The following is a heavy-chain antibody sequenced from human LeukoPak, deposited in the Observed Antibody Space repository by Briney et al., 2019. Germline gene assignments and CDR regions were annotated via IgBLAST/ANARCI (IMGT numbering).Heavy chain of an antibody. CDR1: GYTFTSYG. J-gene: IGHJ6*02. D-gene: IGHD6-19*01. V-gene: IGHV1-18*01. CDR3: ARTFSGYSSQYGMDV. Sequence: ASVKVSCKASGYTFTSYGISWVRQAPGQGLEWMGWISGYSGNTKYAQNLQGRVTMTRDTSISTAYMELSRLRSDDTAVYYCARTFSGYSSQYGMDVWGQGTTVTVSS. CDR2: ISGYSGNT.